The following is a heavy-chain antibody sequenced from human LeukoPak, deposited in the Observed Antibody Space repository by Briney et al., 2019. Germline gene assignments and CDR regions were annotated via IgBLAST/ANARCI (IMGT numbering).Heavy chain of an antibody. J-gene: IGHJ6*02. Sequence: GASVKVSCKASGYTFTSYDINWVRQATGQGLEWMGWMNPNSGNTGYAQKFQGRVTMTRNTSISTAYMELSSLRSEDTAVYYCARDRGYDFWSGYLVTYYYYYGMDVWGQGTTVTVSS. CDR1: GYTFTSYD. V-gene: IGHV1-8*01. CDR3: ARDRGYDFWSGYLVTYYYYYGMDV. D-gene: IGHD3-3*01. CDR2: MNPNSGNT.